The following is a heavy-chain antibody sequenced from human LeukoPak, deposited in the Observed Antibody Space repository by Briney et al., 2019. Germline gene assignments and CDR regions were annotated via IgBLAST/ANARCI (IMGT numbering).Heavy chain of an antibody. Sequence: PGGSLRLSCAASGFTVSSNYMSWVRQAPGKGLEWVSAISGSGGSTYYADSVKGRFTISRDNSKNTLYLQMNSLRAEDTAVYYCAKDETVLRFLEWLSVRENWFDPWGQGTLVTVSS. CDR2: ISGSGGST. D-gene: IGHD3-3*01. CDR3: AKDETVLRFLEWLSVRENWFDP. V-gene: IGHV3-23*01. CDR1: GFTVSSNY. J-gene: IGHJ5*02.